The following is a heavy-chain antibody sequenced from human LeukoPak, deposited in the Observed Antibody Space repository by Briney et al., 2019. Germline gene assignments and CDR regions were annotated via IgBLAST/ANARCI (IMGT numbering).Heavy chain of an antibody. CDR1: GGTFSSYV. V-gene: IGHV1-2*06. CDR3: ARDPIDHIVVVPAATNWFDP. J-gene: IGHJ5*02. Sequence: ASVKVSCKASGGTFSSYVISWVRQAPGQGLEWMGRINPNSGGTNYAQKFQGRVTMTRDTSISTAYMELSSLRSEDTAVYYCARDPIDHIVVVPAATNWFDPWGQGTLVTVSS. D-gene: IGHD2-2*01. CDR2: INPNSGGT.